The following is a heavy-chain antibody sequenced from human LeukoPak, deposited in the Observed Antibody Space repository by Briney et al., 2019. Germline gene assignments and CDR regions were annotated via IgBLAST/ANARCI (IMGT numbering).Heavy chain of an antibody. CDR3: ARVSYDFWSGEERYFDY. V-gene: IGHV4-59*01. Sequence: PSETLSLTCTVSGGSISSYYWSWIRQPPGKGLEWIGYIYYSGSTNYNPSLKSRVTISVDTSKNQFPLKLSSVTAADTAVYYCARVSYDFWSGEERYFDYWGQGTLVTVSS. CDR2: IYYSGST. D-gene: IGHD3-3*01. J-gene: IGHJ4*02. CDR1: GGSISSYY.